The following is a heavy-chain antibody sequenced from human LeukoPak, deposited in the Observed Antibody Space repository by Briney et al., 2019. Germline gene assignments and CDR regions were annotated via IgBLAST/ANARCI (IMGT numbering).Heavy chain of an antibody. D-gene: IGHD3-3*01. Sequence: GASVTVSCKASGYSFTTYGITWVRQAPGQGLEWMGWISTYNGNTKYSQKLQGRVTMTTDTSTSTAYMELRSLRSDDTAVYYCARDNVLRSADAFDIWGQGTMVTVSS. V-gene: IGHV1-18*01. CDR3: ARDNVLRSADAFDI. CDR2: ISTYNGNT. CDR1: GYSFTTYG. J-gene: IGHJ3*02.